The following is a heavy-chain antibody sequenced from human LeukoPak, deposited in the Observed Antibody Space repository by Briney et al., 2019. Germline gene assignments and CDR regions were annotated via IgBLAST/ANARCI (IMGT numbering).Heavy chain of an antibody. V-gene: IGHV3-21*01. CDR1: GFTFNGCS. D-gene: IGHD4-17*01. J-gene: IGHJ4*02. Sequence: GGSLRLSCTASGFTFNGCSMNWVRQAPGKGLEWVSSISTSSSYIYYADSVKGRFTISRNNPKNSLYLQMNSLRAEDTAVYYCARNRGDPSYFDYWGQGTLVTVSS. CDR3: ARNRGDPSYFDY. CDR2: ISTSSSYI.